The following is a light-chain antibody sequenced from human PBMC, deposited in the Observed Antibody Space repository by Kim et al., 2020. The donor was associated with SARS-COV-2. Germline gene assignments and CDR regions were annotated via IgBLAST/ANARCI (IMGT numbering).Light chain of an antibody. CDR2: AAS. J-gene: IGKJ2*03. CDR3: QQTYTTPYS. Sequence: SASVGDRVTITCRTSRSISFHLNWYQQKSGKAPKLLIYAASSLQPGVSSTFSGSGSGAAFTLTISSLQPDDFATYYFQQTYTTPYSFGQGTKLEI. CDR1: RSISFH. V-gene: IGKV1-39*01.